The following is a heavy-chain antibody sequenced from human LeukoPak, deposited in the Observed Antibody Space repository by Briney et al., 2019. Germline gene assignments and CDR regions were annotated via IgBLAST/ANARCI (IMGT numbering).Heavy chain of an antibody. CDR1: GFTFSSYA. D-gene: IGHD2-21*02. CDR3: ARDGGDPGVGFDI. CDR2: ISYDGSNK. V-gene: IGHV3-30*04. J-gene: IGHJ3*02. Sequence: GGSLRLSCAASGFTFSSYAMHWVRQAPGKGLEWVAVISYDGSNKYYADSVKGRFTIARDNSKNTLYLQMNSLRAEDTAVYYCARDGGDPGVGFDIWGQGTMVTVSS.